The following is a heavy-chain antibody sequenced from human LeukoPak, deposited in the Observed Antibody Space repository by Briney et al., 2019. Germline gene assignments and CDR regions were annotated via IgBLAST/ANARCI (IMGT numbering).Heavy chain of an antibody. CDR2: INTDGSST. CDR1: GFTFNRYW. D-gene: IGHD4-17*01. J-gene: IGHJ6*02. CDR3: ARATGDYGDYVGYYYYGMDV. V-gene: IGHV3-74*01. Sequence: GGSLRLSCAASGFTFNRYWMHWVRQAPGKGLVWVSRINTDGSSTSYADSVKGRFTISRDNAKNTLYLQMNSLRAEDTAVYYCARATGDYGDYVGYYYYGMDVWGQGTTVTVSS.